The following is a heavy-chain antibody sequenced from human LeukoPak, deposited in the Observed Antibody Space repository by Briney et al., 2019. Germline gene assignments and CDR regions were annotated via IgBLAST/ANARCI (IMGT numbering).Heavy chain of an antibody. J-gene: IGHJ2*01. CDR3: AVATPLWYFDL. V-gene: IGHV1-18*01. CDR1: GYTFISYG. D-gene: IGHD2-15*01. CDR2: ISAYNGNT. Sequence: ASVKVSCKASGYTFISYGISWVRQAPGQGLEWMGWISAYNGNTNYAQKLQGRVTMTTDTSTSTAYMELRSLRSDDTAVYYCAVATPLWYFDLWGRGTLVTVSS.